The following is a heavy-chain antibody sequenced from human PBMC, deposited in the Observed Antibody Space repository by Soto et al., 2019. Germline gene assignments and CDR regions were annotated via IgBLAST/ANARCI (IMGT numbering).Heavy chain of an antibody. CDR3: ARGLATLPVFAFDI. Sequence: QGTLKESGPTLVKPTQTLTLTCSFYGFSLSTSGVGVGWIRQPPGKALEWLALIYWSGDEHYRPSLKSRLSITKDTSKNHVVLIMTDIDPVDTATYYCARGLATLPVFAFDIWGQGTMVTVSS. D-gene: IGHD6-6*01. CDR1: GFSLSTSGVG. V-gene: IGHV2-5*01. CDR2: IYWSGDE. J-gene: IGHJ3*02.